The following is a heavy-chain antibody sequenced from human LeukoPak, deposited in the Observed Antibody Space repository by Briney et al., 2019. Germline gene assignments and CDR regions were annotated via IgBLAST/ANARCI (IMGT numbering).Heavy chain of an antibody. CDR2: IYYSGST. Sequence: SETLSLTYTVSGDYISSSSYYWTWIRQPPGKGLEWIGSIYYSGSTCYNPSLKSRVTISVDTSKNQFSLKLSSVTAADTAVYYCARVGFIWPHYYFDYWGQGTLVTVSS. D-gene: IGHD1-26*01. J-gene: IGHJ4*02. CDR1: GDYISSSSYY. V-gene: IGHV4-39*01. CDR3: ARVGFIWPHYYFDY.